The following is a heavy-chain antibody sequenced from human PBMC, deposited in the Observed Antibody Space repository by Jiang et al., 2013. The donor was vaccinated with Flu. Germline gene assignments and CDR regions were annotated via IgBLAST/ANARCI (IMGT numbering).Heavy chain of an antibody. D-gene: IGHD1-26*01. Sequence: VQLVESGGGVVQPGRSLRLSCAASGFPFSRYGMHWVRQAPGKGLEWLAVIWNDGGKKYYADSVKGRVTISRETSKNTLYLQMDSLRPEDTAVYYCARSGGDIVGANAADEVSVDYWGQGTLVTVSS. CDR2: IWNDGGKK. CDR3: ARSGGDIVGANAADEVSVDY. CDR1: GFPFSRYG. J-gene: IGHJ4*02. V-gene: IGHV3-33*01.